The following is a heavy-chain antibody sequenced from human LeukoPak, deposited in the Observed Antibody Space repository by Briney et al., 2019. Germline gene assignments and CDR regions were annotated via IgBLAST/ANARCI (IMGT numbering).Heavy chain of an antibody. CDR3: AGDCSGGTCYSGAFDI. J-gene: IGHJ3*02. Sequence: GGSLRLSCAASGFTVSSNYMSWVRQAPGKGLEWVSFIYSGGTTYYADSVKGRFTISRDNSKNTLYLQMNSLRAEDTAVYYCAGDCSGGTCYSGAFDIWGQGTMVTVSS. CDR2: IYSGGTT. V-gene: IGHV3-66*01. D-gene: IGHD2-15*01. CDR1: GFTVSSNY.